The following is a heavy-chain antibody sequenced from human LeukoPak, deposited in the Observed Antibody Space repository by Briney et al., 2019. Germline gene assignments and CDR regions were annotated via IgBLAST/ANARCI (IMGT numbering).Heavy chain of an antibody. CDR1: GFTFRNYA. CDR2: ISASGSST. CDR3: AKDERGDYVTGFDS. D-gene: IGHD4-17*01. Sequence: GESLKISCAASGFTFRNYAMTWVRQAPGKGLEWVSSISASGSSTWYADSVKGRFTISRDNAKNTLYLRMNSLRAEDTAEYYCAKDERGDYVTGFDSWGQGTLVTVSS. J-gene: IGHJ4*02. V-gene: IGHV3-23*01.